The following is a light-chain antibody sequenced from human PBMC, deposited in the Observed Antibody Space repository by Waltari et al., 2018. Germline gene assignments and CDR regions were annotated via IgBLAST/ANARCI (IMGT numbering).Light chain of an antibody. CDR1: SSDVGSYTL. V-gene: IGLV2-23*01. CDR2: EGS. Sequence: QSALTQPASVSGSPGQSITIFCTGTSSDVGSYTLFSWYQQYPGKAPKLMIYEGSKRPSGVSNRFSGSKSGNTASLTISGLQAEDEADYYCCSYAGSTSWVFGGGTKLTVL. CDR3: CSYAGSTSWV. J-gene: IGLJ3*02.